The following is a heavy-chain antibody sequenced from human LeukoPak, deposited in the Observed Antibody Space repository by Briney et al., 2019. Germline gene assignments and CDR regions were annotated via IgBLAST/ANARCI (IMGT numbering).Heavy chain of an antibody. V-gene: IGHV4-30-4*01. Sequence: PSETLSLTCTVSGGSISSGDYYWSWIRQPPGKGLEWIGYIYYSGSTYYNPSLKSRVTISVDRSKNQFSLKLSSVTAADTAVYYCARDPVAGTIDYWGQGTLVTVSS. CDR1: GGSISSGDYY. D-gene: IGHD6-19*01. CDR3: ARDPVAGTIDY. J-gene: IGHJ4*02. CDR2: IYYSGST.